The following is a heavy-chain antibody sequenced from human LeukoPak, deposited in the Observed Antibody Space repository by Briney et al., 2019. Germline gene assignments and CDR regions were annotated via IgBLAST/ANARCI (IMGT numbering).Heavy chain of an antibody. J-gene: IGHJ4*02. CDR1: GERVTSVG. Sequence: GEALNMPWRGCGERVTSVGIGCLRQMPGKGLEWMGIIYPGDSDTRYSPSFQGQVTTSADKSISTAYLQWSSLKASDTAMYYCARLGGGNWGYYFDYWGQGTLVTVSS. CDR2: IYPGDSDT. CDR3: ARLGGGNWGYYFDY. V-gene: IGHV5-51*01. D-gene: IGHD4-23*01.